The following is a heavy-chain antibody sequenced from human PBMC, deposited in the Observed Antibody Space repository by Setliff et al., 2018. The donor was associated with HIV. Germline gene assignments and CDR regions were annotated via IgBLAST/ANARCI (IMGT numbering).Heavy chain of an antibody. Sequence: SETLSLTCTVSGGSLSTSSLYWGWIRQPPGKRLEWIGSIFFSGSTNYNPSLKSRATISVDTSKNQFSLKLRSVTAADTAVYYCARHGVIWERLRPLLYFDSWGQGTLVTVSS. V-gene: IGHV4-39*01. J-gene: IGHJ4*02. CDR3: ARHGVIWERLRPLLYFDS. D-gene: IGHD5-12*01. CDR1: GGSLSTSSLY. CDR2: IFFSGST.